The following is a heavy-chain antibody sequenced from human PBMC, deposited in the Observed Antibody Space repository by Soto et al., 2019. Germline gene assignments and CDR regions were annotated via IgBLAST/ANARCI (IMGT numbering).Heavy chain of an antibody. CDR3: AKGGTYHIDDFDS. CDR1: GVTFIVYS. V-gene: IGHV3-23*01. J-gene: IGHJ4*02. D-gene: IGHD5-12*01. Sequence: VSLILSCTASGVTFIVYSMSWVRTAPGKGLEWVSGIGARGSDTYFPDSVKGRFTISRDNAMDMVYLQMNSLRAEDTAVYFCAKGGTYHIDDFDSWGQGTLVTVS. CDR2: IGARGSDT.